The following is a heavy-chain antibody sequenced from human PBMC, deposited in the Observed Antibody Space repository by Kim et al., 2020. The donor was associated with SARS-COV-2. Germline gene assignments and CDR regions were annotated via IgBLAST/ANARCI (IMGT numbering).Heavy chain of an antibody. CDR3: AREMTTVTTRPRPYFDY. J-gene: IGHJ4*02. CDR2: ISYDGSNK. Sequence: GGSLRLSCAASGFTFSSYAMHWVRQAPGKGLEWVAVISYDGSNKYYADSVKGRFTISRDNSKNTLYLQMNSLRAEDTAVYYCAREMTTVTTRPRPYFDYWGQGTLVTVSS. V-gene: IGHV3-30-3*01. CDR1: GFTFSSYA. D-gene: IGHD4-17*01.